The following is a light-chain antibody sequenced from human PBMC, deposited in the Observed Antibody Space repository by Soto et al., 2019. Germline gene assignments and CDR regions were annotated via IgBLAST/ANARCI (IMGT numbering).Light chain of an antibody. J-gene: IGLJ2*01. V-gene: IGLV1-40*01. CDR1: SSNIGAGYD. CDR2: GNS. Sequence: QSVLTQPPSVSGAPGQRVTISCTGSSSNIGAGYDVHWYQQLPGTAPKLLIYGNSNRPSGVPDRFSGSKSGTSASLAITGLQAEDEADYYCQSYDSSLSGSGVCGGGTKLNVL. CDR3: QSYDSSLSGSGV.